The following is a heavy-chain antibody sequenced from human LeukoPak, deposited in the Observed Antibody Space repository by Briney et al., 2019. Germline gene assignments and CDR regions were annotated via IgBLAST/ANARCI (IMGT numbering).Heavy chain of an antibody. CDR1: GGSISSGGYY. V-gene: IGHV4-31*11. CDR3: ARGFGNYVRFDY. CDR2: IYYSGST. Sequence: TLSLSCAVSGGSISSGGYYWSWIRQHPGKALEWIGYIYYSGSTYYNPSLKSRVTISVDTSKNQFSLKLSSVTAADTAVYYCARGFGNYVRFDYWGQGTLVTVSS. J-gene: IGHJ4*02. D-gene: IGHD4-11*01.